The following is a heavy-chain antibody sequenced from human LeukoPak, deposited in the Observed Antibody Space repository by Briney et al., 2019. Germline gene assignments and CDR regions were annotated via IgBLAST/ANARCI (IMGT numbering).Heavy chain of an antibody. D-gene: IGHD1-1*01. J-gene: IGHJ3*02. Sequence: SGGSLRLSCAASGFTFSSYSVNWVRQAPGKGLEWVSSISSSSSYIYYADSVKGRLTISRDNAKNSLYLQMNSLRVEDTAVYYCARPPGMTAAFDIWGRGTMVTVSS. CDR2: ISSSSSYI. CDR1: GFTFSSYS. CDR3: ARPPGMTAAFDI. V-gene: IGHV3-21*01.